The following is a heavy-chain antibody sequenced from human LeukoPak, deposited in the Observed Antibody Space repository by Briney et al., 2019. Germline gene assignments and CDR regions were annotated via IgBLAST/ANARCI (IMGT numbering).Heavy chain of an antibody. Sequence: GGSLRLSCAASGFTFSNYGMSWVRQAPGKGLEWVSAILSGYVTYYADSVKGRFAISRYSSTNTLYLQMDSLRAEDTAVYYCAKLQRSGGGTFDYWGQGTLVTVSS. V-gene: IGHV3-23*01. CDR1: GFTFSNYG. D-gene: IGHD4-23*01. CDR3: AKLQRSGGGTFDY. CDR2: ILSGYVT. J-gene: IGHJ4*02.